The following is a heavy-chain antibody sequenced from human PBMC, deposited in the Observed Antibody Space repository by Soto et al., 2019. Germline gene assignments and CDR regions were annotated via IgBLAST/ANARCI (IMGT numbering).Heavy chain of an antibody. Sequence: PGGSLRLSCAASGFTFSSYAMSWVRQAPGKGLEWVSAISGSGGSTYYADSVKGRFTISRDNSKNTLYLQMNSLRAEDTAVYYCAKATVWYPGAAEYFQHWGQGTLVTVSS. CDR3: AKATVWYPGAAEYFQH. CDR1: GFTFSSYA. J-gene: IGHJ1*01. V-gene: IGHV3-23*01. CDR2: ISGSGGST. D-gene: IGHD6-13*01.